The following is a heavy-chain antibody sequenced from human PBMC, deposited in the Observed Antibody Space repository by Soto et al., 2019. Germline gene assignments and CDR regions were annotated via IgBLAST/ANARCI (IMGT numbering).Heavy chain of an antibody. CDR2: INHSGST. CDR3: ARARSSSFLTRAEYFQH. CDR1: GGSFSGYY. D-gene: IGHD6-6*01. V-gene: IGHV4-34*01. Sequence: SETLSLTCAVYGGSFSGYYWSWIRQPPGKGLEWIGEINHSGSTNYNPSLKSRVTISVDTSKNQFSLKLSSVTAADTAVYYCARARSSSFLTRAEYFQHWGQGTLVTVSS. J-gene: IGHJ1*01.